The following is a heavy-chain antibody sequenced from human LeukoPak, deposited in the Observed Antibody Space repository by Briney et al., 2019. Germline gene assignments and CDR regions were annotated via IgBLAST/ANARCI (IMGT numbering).Heavy chain of an antibody. Sequence: GGSLSLSCAASGFTFRNHWMHWVRQTPGKGLVWVSRISSDGSSTTYADSVKGRFTISRDNAKNTLYLQMNNLRAEDTAMYYCARDQRVTGRLDIDYWGQGTLVIVSS. D-gene: IGHD6-6*01. CDR3: ARDQRVTGRLDIDY. V-gene: IGHV3-74*03. CDR2: ISSDGSST. J-gene: IGHJ4*02. CDR1: GFTFRNHW.